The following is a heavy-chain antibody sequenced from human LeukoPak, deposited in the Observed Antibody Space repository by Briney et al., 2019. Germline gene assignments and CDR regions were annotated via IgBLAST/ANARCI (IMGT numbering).Heavy chain of an antibody. Sequence: PSETLSLTCTVSGGSASSGSYYWSWIRQPPGKGLEWIGYIYYSGSTNYNPSLKSRVTISVDTSKNQFSLKLSSVTAADTAVYYCARGRDGYNFGFDYWGQGTLVTVSS. J-gene: IGHJ4*02. CDR1: GGSASSGSYY. CDR2: IYYSGST. D-gene: IGHD5-24*01. V-gene: IGHV4-61*01. CDR3: ARGRDGYNFGFDY.